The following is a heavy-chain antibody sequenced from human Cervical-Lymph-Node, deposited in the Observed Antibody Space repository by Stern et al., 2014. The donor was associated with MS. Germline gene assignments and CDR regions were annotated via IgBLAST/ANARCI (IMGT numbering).Heavy chain of an antibody. J-gene: IGHJ4*02. CDR3: ARFSSGHFDY. CDR1: GFPFSDYS. D-gene: IGHD6-19*01. Sequence: VQLVASGGGLVKPGGSLRLSCAASGFPFSDYSLTWIRQAPGKRLEWVSYISTSGTTIYYTDSVKGRFTISRDNAKNSLYLQMNSLRVDDTAVYYCARFSSGHFDYWGQGTLVIVSS. CDR2: ISTSGTTI. V-gene: IGHV3-11*01.